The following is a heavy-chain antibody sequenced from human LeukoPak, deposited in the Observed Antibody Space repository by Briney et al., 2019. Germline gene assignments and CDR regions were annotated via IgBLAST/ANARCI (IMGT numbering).Heavy chain of an antibody. CDR3: ARAYGDYRTGWFDC. Sequence: GASVKDSCMASGYTFTSYGISWVRQAPGEGVERMGWISAYNGNTNYAQKLQGSVTMTTDTSTRTVYMELKSVRSDDTAVYYCARAYGDYRTGWFDCWGQGTLVTVSS. J-gene: IGHJ5*01. D-gene: IGHD4-17*01. CDR1: GYTFTSYG. CDR2: ISAYNGNT. V-gene: IGHV1-18*01.